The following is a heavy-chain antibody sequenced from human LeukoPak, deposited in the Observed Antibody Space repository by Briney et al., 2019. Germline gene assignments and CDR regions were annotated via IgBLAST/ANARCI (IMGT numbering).Heavy chain of an antibody. J-gene: IGHJ3*02. CDR2: IKQDGSDK. CDR3: PRDMAYYGRKFGHAFDI. CDR1: GFTFSNYW. Sequence: GGSLRLSCAASGFTFSNYWMTWVRQAPGKGLEWVANIKQDGSDKYYVDSVKGRFTISRDNAKNSLYLQMNSLRTEDTAVYYCPRDMAYYGRKFGHAFDIWGQGTMVPVSS. V-gene: IGHV3-7*01. D-gene: IGHD3-10*01.